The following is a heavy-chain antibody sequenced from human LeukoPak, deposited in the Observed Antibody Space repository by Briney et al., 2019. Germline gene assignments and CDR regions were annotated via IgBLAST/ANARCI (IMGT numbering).Heavy chain of an antibody. J-gene: IGHJ5*02. Sequence: GGSLRLSCAASGFTLSSNYISWVRQAPGEELAGVSVIYSGGSTYYADYVKGRFTISRDNSKNTVSLQMNSLRVEDTALYYCGRDRDWGAFDPWGQGTLVTVSS. CDR3: GRDRDWGAFDP. D-gene: IGHD3/OR15-3a*01. CDR1: GFTLSSNY. CDR2: IYSGGST. V-gene: IGHV3-53*01.